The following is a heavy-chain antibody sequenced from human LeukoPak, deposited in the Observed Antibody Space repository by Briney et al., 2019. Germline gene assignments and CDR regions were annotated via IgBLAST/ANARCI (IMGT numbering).Heavy chain of an antibody. CDR1: GYTLTELS. CDR3: ATSISYYYDISGSDY. J-gene: IGHJ4*02. CDR2: FDPEDGET. D-gene: IGHD3-22*01. Sequence: ASVKVSCKVSGYTLTELSMHWVRQAPGKGLEWMGGFDPEDGETIYAQKFQGRVTMTEDTSTDTAYMELSSLRSEDTAVYYCATSISYYYDISGSDYWGQGTLVTVSS. V-gene: IGHV1-24*01.